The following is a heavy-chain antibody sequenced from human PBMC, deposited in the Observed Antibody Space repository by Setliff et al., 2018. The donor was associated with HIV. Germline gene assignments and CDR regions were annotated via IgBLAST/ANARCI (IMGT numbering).Heavy chain of an antibody. Sequence: GASVKVSCKASGYTFTGYYIHWVRQAPGQGLEWMGWINPNNGGTNYAQKFQGRVTMTRDTSISTAYMELSRLRSDDTAVYYCARGMDYYDTSGYYQYYFDYWGQGTLVTVSS. V-gene: IGHV1-2*02. CDR2: INPNNGGT. D-gene: IGHD3-22*01. CDR1: GYTFTGYY. J-gene: IGHJ4*02. CDR3: ARGMDYYDTSGYYQYYFDY.